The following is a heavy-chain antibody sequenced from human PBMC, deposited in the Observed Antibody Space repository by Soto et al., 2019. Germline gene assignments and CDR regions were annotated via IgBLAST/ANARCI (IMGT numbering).Heavy chain of an antibody. Sequence: GASVKVSCKASGYTFTSYGISWVRQAPGQGLEWMGWISAYNGNTNYAQKLKGRVTMTTDTSTSTAYMELRSLRSDDTAVYYCARVAITFGGVIATNYGMDVWGQGTAVTVSS. J-gene: IGHJ6*02. CDR1: GYTFTSYG. D-gene: IGHD3-16*02. V-gene: IGHV1-18*01. CDR3: ARVAITFGGVIATNYGMDV. CDR2: ISAYNGNT.